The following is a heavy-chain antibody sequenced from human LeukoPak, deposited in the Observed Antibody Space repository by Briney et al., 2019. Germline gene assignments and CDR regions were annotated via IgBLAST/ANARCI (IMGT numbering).Heavy chain of an antibody. V-gene: IGHV3-9*01. J-gene: IGHJ5*02. CDR3: AKDIGRYYYDSSGYYYP. CDR2: ISWNSGSI. D-gene: IGHD3-22*01. CDR1: GFTFDDYA. Sequence: SLRLSCAASGFTFDDYAMHWVRQAPGKGLEWVSGISWNSGSIGYADSVKGRFTISRDNAKNSLYLQMNSLRAEDTALYYCAKDIGRYYYDSSGYYYPWGQGTLVTVSS.